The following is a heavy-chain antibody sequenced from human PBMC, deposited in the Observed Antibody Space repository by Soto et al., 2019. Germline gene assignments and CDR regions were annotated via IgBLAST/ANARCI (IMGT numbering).Heavy chain of an antibody. D-gene: IGHD1-26*01. CDR2: IYPGDSDT. Sequence: GVSLKISCKGSGYTFSNYWIDWVRQMHGKGLEWMGIIYPGDSDTRYSPSFQGQVTISVDKSITTAYLQWSSLKASDTAMYYCARRRDGGSYNAFDIWGQGTMVTVSS. J-gene: IGHJ3*02. V-gene: IGHV5-51*01. CDR3: ARRRDGGSYNAFDI. CDR1: GYTFSNYW.